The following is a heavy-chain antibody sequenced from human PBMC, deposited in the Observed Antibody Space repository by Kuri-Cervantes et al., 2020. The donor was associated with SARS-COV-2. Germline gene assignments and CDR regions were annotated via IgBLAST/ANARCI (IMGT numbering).Heavy chain of an antibody. Sequence: GESLKISCAASGFTVSSNYMSWVRQAPGKGLEWVSVIYSGGSTYYADSVKGRFTISRDNSKNTLYLQMNSLRAEDTVVYYCAKDSGYQLHYVYYYYGMDVWGQGTTVTVSS. D-gene: IGHD2-2*01. J-gene: IGHJ6*02. V-gene: IGHV3-53*01. CDR3: AKDSGYQLHYVYYYYGMDV. CDR2: IYSGGST. CDR1: GFTVSSNY.